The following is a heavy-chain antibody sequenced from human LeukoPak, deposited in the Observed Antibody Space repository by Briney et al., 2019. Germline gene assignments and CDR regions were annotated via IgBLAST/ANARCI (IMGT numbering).Heavy chain of an antibody. D-gene: IGHD2-15*01. CDR1: GFTFSSYS. J-gene: IGHJ5*02. Sequence: GGSLRLSCAASGFTFSSYSMNWVRQAPGKGLEWVSSISSSSSYIYYADSVKGRFTISRDNAKNSLYLQMNSLRAEDTAVYYCAKGGGDCSGGSCPWGQGTLVTVSS. CDR2: ISSSSSYI. V-gene: IGHV3-21*01. CDR3: AKGGGDCSGGSCP.